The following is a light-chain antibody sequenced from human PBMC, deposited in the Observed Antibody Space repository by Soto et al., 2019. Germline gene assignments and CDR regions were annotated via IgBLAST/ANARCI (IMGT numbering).Light chain of an antibody. V-gene: IGKV1-9*01. Sequence: IQLTQSPSSLSASVGGRVTITCRASQGISNSLAWYQKKQGKAPKLIIYAASTLQGGVPSRFSGSGSGTDLTLTISSLQPEDVATYYCQQLNSLPRTFGPGTKVDIK. J-gene: IGKJ3*01. CDR1: QGISNS. CDR3: QQLNSLPRT. CDR2: AAS.